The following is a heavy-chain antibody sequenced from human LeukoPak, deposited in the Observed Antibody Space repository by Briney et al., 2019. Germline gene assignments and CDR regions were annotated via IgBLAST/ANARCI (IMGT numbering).Heavy chain of an antibody. CDR1: GGSISSYY. CDR2: IYYSGST. CDR3: ARSPITIFGVVTGFDP. V-gene: IGHV4-59*01. Sequence: SSETLSLTCTVSGGSISSYYWSWIRQPPGKGLEWIGYIYYSGSTNYNPSFKSRVTISVDTSKNQSSLKLSSVTAADTAVYYSARSPITIFGVVTGFDPWGQGTLVTVSS. J-gene: IGHJ5*02. D-gene: IGHD3-3*01.